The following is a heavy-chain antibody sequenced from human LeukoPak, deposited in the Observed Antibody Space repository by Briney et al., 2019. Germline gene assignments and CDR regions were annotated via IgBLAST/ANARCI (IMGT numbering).Heavy chain of an antibody. CDR3: ARVLQWRGAFDI. CDR1: GGSISSYY. D-gene: IGHD6-19*01. V-gene: IGHV4-59*01. J-gene: IGHJ3*02. CDR2: IYYSGST. Sequence: SETLSLTCTVSGGSISSYYWSWLRQPPGKGLEWIGYIYYSGSTNYNPSLKSRVTISVDTSKNQFSLKLSSVTAADTAVYYCARVLQWRGAFDIWGQGTMVTVSS.